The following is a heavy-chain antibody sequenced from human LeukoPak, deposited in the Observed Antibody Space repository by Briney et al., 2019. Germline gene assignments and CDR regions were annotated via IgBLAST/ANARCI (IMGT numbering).Heavy chain of an antibody. CDR2: ISYDGSNE. D-gene: IGHD6-13*01. V-gene: IGHV3-30*18. Sequence: GGSLRLSCAASGFTFSNYGMHWVRQAPGKGLEWVAVISYDGSNEYYADSVKGRFTISRDNSKNTLYLQMNSLRAEDTAVYYCAKSGYRSSWHLHFDYWGQGTQVTVSS. J-gene: IGHJ4*02. CDR1: GFTFSNYG. CDR3: AKSGYRSSWHLHFDY.